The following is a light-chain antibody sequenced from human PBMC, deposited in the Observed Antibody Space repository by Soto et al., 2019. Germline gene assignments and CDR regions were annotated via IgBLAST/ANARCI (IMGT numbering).Light chain of an antibody. Sequence: EIVLTQSPATLSLSPGDRATLSCRASQSVGTFFAWYQQKPGQAPRLLIYDASNRATGIPPRFSGSGSGTDFTLTISSLEPEDFAVYYCQQCNNWPQWTFGQGTKV. CDR1: QSVGTF. V-gene: IGKV3-11*01. J-gene: IGKJ1*01. CDR2: DAS. CDR3: QQCNNWPQWT.